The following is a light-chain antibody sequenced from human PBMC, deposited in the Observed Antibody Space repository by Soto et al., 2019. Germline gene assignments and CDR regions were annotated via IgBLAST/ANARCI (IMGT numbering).Light chain of an antibody. CDR1: QDISYY. CDR3: QQYGSSLWT. CDR2: GAS. J-gene: IGKJ1*01. V-gene: IGKV1-16*02. Sequence: DIQVTQSPSTLSGSVVDRVTITCRASQDISYYLAWFQQKPGEAPKNLIYGASNLQSGVPSKFSGSRSGTDFTLTISRLEPEDFAVYYCQQYGSSLWTFGQGTKVDIK.